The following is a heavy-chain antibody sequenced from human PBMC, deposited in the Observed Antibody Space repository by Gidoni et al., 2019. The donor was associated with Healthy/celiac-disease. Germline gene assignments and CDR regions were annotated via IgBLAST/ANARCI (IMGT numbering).Heavy chain of an antibody. CDR1: GFTFSSYG. D-gene: IGHD5-12*01. CDR3: ARDPPDNSGYAPGFDY. V-gene: IGHV3-33*01. Sequence: QVQLVESGGGVVQPGRSLRLSCAASGFTFSSYGTHWVRQAPGKGLEWVAVIWYDGSNKYYADSVKGRFTISRDNSKNTLYLQMNSLRAEDTAVYYCARDPPDNSGYAPGFDYWGQGTLVTVSS. CDR2: IWYDGSNK. J-gene: IGHJ4*02.